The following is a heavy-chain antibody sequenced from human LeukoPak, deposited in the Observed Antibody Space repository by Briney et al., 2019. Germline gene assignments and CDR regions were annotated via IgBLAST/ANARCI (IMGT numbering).Heavy chain of an antibody. CDR3: AKDFTMVTVNDY. D-gene: IGHD5-18*01. Sequence: GGSLRLSCAASGFTFSSYGMHWVRQAPGKGLEWVAVISYDGSNKYYADSVKGRFTISRDNSKNTLYLQMNSLRAEDTAVYYCAKDFTMVTVNDYWGQGTLVTVSS. J-gene: IGHJ4*02. CDR1: GFTFSSYG. CDR2: ISYDGSNK. V-gene: IGHV3-30*18.